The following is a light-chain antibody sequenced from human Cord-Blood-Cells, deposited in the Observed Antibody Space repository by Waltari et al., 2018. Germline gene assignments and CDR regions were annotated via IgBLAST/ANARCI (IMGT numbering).Light chain of an antibody. CDR2: DAS. CDR3: QQRSNWGFT. J-gene: IGKJ3*01. V-gene: IGKV3-11*01. Sequence: EIVLTQSPATLPLSPGERATLSCRASQRVSSYLAWYQQKPGQAPRLLIYDASNTATGIPARFSGSGSWTDFTLTINNLEPEDFAVYYCQQRSNWGFTFGPGTKVDIK. CDR1: QRVSSY.